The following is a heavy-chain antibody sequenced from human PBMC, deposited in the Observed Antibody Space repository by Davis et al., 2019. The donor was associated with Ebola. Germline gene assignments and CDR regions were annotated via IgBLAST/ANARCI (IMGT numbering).Heavy chain of an antibody. CDR3: VRLGGSGYYPFDY. V-gene: IGHV4-59*08. CDR2: IYYSGST. D-gene: IGHD3-22*01. Sequence: MPSETLSLTCTVSGGSISSYYWSWIRQPPGKGLEWIGYIYYSGSTNYNPSLKSRVTISVDTSKNQFSLRLSSVTAADTAVYYCVRLGGSGYYPFDYWGQGTLVTVSS. J-gene: IGHJ4*02. CDR1: GGSISSYY.